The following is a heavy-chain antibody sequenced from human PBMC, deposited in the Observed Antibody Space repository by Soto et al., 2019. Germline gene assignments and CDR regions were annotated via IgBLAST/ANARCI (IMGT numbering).Heavy chain of an antibody. J-gene: IGHJ4*02. CDR3: ARGRGGTWDY. D-gene: IGHD2-15*01. CDR1: GYSFNTYD. Sequence: QVQLVQSGSEVKKPGASVKVACKTSGYSFNTYDINWVRQANGQGLEWMGWMNPDSGSAHYAQKFLGRVTITRSPSITTAYMELSSLRSEDTAVYYCARGRGGTWDYWGQGTLVTVSS. V-gene: IGHV1-8*01. CDR2: MNPDSGSA.